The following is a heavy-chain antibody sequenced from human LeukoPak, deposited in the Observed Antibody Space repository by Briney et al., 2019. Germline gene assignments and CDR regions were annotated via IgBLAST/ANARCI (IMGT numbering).Heavy chain of an antibody. CDR3: AKEDVKYSYGSGSFDF. J-gene: IGHJ4*02. CDR1: GFTFDDNA. V-gene: IGHV3-9*01. CDR2: ISWESGSI. Sequence: PGGSLRLSCAASGFTFDDNAMHWVRQTPGKGLEWVSGISWESGSIGYADSVKGRFSISRDNAKNSLYLQMSSLRAEDTAFYYCAKEDVKYSYGSGSFDFWGQGTLVTVSS. D-gene: IGHD5-18*01.